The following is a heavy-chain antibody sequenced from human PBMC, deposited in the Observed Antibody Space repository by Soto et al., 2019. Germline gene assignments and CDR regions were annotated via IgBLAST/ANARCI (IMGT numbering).Heavy chain of an antibody. D-gene: IGHD5-12*01. J-gene: IGHJ4*02. V-gene: IGHV4-30-4*01. CDR1: GGSGSSGDYF. CDR2: IYDSGSS. Sequence: SETLSLTCTVSGGSGSSGDYFWSWIRQPPGKGLEWIGYIYDSGSSYYNPSLKSRVTMSVDTSKNQFSLKLRSVTAADTAMYYCAREKGYISGPKPFDSWGQGTLVTVS. CDR3: AREKGYISGPKPFDS.